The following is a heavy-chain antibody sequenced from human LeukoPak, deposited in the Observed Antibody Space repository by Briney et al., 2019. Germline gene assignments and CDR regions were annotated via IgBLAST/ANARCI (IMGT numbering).Heavy chain of an antibody. Sequence: PSETLSLTCTVSGGSISSYYWSWIRQPPGKGLEWIGYIYYSGSTNYNPSLKSRVTISVDTSKNQFSLKLSSVTAADTAVYYCARGRGYGDFAGYYYYYYMDVWGKGTTVTVSS. D-gene: IGHD4-17*01. J-gene: IGHJ6*03. CDR1: GGSISSYY. CDR3: ARGRGYGDFAGYYYYYYMDV. V-gene: IGHV4-59*01. CDR2: IYYSGST.